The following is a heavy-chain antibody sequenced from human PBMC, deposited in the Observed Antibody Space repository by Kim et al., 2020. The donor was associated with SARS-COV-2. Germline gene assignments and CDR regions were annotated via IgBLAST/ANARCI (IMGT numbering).Heavy chain of an antibody. CDR2: IYYSGST. V-gene: IGHV4-39*01. J-gene: IGHJ4*02. D-gene: IGHD3-22*01. Sequence: SETLSLTCTVSGGSISSSSYYWGWIRQPPGKGLEWIVSIYYSGSTYYNPSLKSRVTISVHTSKNQFSLKLSSVTAADTAVYYCARQVPEAFTYYYDSSGYHNPQGYFDYWGQGTLVTVSS. CDR1: GGSISSSSYY. CDR3: ARQVPEAFTYYYDSSGYHNPQGYFDY.